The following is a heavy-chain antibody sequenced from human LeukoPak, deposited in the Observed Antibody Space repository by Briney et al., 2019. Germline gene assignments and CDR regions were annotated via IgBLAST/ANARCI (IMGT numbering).Heavy chain of an antibody. CDR3: AKAGIVATMNADWFDP. Sequence: GASVKVSCKASGYTFTTYDINWVRQATGQGLEWMGWMNLNSGNTGYAQKFQGRVTMTRDTSISTAYMELSSMRLEDTAVYNCAKAGIVATMNADWFDPWGQGTLVTVSS. CDR2: MNLNSGNT. J-gene: IGHJ5*02. V-gene: IGHV1-8*01. CDR1: GYTFTTYD. D-gene: IGHD5-12*01.